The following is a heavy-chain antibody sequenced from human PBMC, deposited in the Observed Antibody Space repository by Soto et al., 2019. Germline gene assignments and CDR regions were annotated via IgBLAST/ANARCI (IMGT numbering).Heavy chain of an antibody. D-gene: IGHD2-21*01. V-gene: IGHV1-8*01. Sequence: QVQLVQSGAEVKKPGASVRVSCKTSGYTFTNYDINWVRQAPGQGLEWMGWMNPKSGYTGFAEKFQGRVTMSRDTPITTAYMELCSLKFEDTAVYYCARTAGDLDVWGQGTTVTVSS. CDR1: GYTFTNYD. CDR3: ARTAGDLDV. J-gene: IGHJ6*02. CDR2: MNPKSGYT.